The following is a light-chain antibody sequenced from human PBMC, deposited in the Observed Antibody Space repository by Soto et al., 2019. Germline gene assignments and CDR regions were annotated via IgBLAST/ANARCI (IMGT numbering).Light chain of an antibody. Sequence: EIVLTQSPGPLSLSPGERATLSCRASQSVSNNYLAWYQQKPGQAPRLLIYDASTRATGIPARFSGSGSGTDFTLTITSLEPEDFAVYYCQQRSNWPPTFGQGTKVDI. CDR3: QQRSNWPPT. CDR1: QSVSNNY. J-gene: IGKJ1*01. V-gene: IGKV3D-20*02. CDR2: DAS.